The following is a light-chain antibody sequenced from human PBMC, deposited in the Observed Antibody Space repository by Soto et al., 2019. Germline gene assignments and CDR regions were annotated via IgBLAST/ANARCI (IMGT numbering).Light chain of an antibody. J-gene: IGLJ3*02. CDR1: SSDVGGYNY. CDR2: EVS. Sequence: QSALTQPASVSGSPGQSITISCTGTSSDVGGYNYVSWYQQYPGKAPKLMIYEVSNRPSGVSNRFSGSKSGNTASLTISGLQAEDEADYYCSSYTSSSTWVFGGGIKLTVL. V-gene: IGLV2-14*01. CDR3: SSYTSSSTWV.